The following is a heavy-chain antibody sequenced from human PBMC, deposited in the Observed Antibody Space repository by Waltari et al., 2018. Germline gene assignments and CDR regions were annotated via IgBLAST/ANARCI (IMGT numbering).Heavy chain of an antibody. CDR1: GYSISSGYY. CDR3: ARLTPKPDY. J-gene: IGHJ4*02. V-gene: IGHV4-38-2*01. Sequence: QVQLQESGPGLVKPSETLSLTCAVSGYSISSGYYWGWIRQPPGKGLEWIGGIYHSGSTYYNPSLKSRVTISVDTSKNQFSLKLSSVTAADTAVYYCARLTPKPDYWGQGTLVTVSS. CDR2: IYHSGST. D-gene: IGHD7-27*01.